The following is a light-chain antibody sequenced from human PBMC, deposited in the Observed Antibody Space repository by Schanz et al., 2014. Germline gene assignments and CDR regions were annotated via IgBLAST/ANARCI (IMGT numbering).Light chain of an antibody. J-gene: IGLJ1*01. Sequence: QSALTQPPSASGSPGQSVTISCTGTSSDVGGYSYVSWYQLHPGKAPKLILYDVDRRPSGVSNRFSGSKSGNTASLTISGLQAEDEADYYCSSYTSSTTPFVFGTGTKLTVL. CDR3: SSYTSSTTPFV. CDR2: DVD. V-gene: IGLV2-14*03. CDR1: SSDVGGYSY.